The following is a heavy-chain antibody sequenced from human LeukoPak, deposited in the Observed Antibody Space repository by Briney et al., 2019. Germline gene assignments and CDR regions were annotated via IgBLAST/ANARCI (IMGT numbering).Heavy chain of an antibody. J-gene: IGHJ4*02. V-gene: IGHV5-51*01. CDR3: ARQAYGSDIDY. D-gene: IGHD3-10*01. CDR1: GYSFSSYW. CDR2: IYPGDSDT. Sequence: GESLKISCKGSGYSFSSYWIGWARQMPGKSLEWMGIIYPGDSDTRYSPSFQGQVTISADKSISTAYLQWSSLKAPDTAMYFCARQAYGSDIDYWGQGILVTVSS.